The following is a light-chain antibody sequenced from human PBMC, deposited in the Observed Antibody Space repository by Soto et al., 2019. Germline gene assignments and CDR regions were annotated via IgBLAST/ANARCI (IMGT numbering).Light chain of an antibody. CDR3: QQYNNWPRT. CDR2: GAS. J-gene: IGKJ1*01. CDR1: QSVSSN. V-gene: IGKV3D-15*01. Sequence: EIVMKQSPATLSVSPGERATLSCRASQSVSSNLAWYRQNPGQAPRLLIYGASTRATGIPARFSGSGSGTEFTLTISSLQSEDFAVYYCQQYNNWPRTFGQGTKVEIK.